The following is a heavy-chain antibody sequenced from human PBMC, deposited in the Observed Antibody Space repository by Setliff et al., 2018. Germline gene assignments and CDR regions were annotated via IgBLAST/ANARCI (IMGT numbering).Heavy chain of an antibody. CDR3: ATSVSWIQLVLYPQGHPEPFDY. CDR1: GYTLTELS. J-gene: IGHJ4*02. Sequence: GASVKVSCKVSGYTLTELSMHWVRQAPGKGLEWMGGFDPEDGETIYAQKFQGRVTMTEDTSTDTAYMELSSLRSEDTAVYYCATSVSWIQLVLYPQGHPEPFDYWGQGTRVTVS. CDR2: FDPEDGET. D-gene: IGHD5-18*01. V-gene: IGHV1-24*01.